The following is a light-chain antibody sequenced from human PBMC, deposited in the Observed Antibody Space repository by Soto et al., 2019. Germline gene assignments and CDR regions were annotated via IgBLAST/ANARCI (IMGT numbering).Light chain of an antibody. CDR1: QSVSSSY. V-gene: IGKV3-20*01. CDR2: GAS. Sequence: EIVLTQSPGTLSLTPAERATLSCRASQSVSSSYLAWYQQKPGQAPRLLIYGASGRATGIPDRFSGSGSGTDFTLTISRLEPEDFAVYYCQQFGSSPPVTFGQGTRLEIK. J-gene: IGKJ5*01. CDR3: QQFGSSPPVT.